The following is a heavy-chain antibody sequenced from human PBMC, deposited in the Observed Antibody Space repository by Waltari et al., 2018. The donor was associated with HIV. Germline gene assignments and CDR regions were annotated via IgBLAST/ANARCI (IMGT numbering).Heavy chain of an antibody. V-gene: IGHV3-30*01. D-gene: IGHD2-15*01. CDR1: RFTFSSFA. J-gene: IGHJ4*02. CDR3: AREVVPYYFDY. Sequence: QVQLVASGGGVVQPGRSLRLSCAGSRFTFSSFAVHWVRQAPGKGLEWVAVISYVGSNKYYADSVRGRFTISRDNSKNTLYLQMNSLRAEDTAVYYCAREVVPYYFDYWGQGTLVTVSS. CDR2: ISYVGSNK.